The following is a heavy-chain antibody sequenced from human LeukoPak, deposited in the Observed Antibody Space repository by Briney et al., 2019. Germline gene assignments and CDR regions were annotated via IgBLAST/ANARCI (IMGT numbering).Heavy chain of an antibody. J-gene: IGHJ4*02. Sequence: GGSLRLSCAVSGFTFEDYGMSWVRQAPGKGLEWVSGINWNGGSTGYIDSVKGRFIISRDNAKNSLYLQMDSLRAEDTALYYCARDSCSSTSCSTGNPADYWGQGTLVTVSS. D-gene: IGHD2-2*01. CDR2: INWNGGST. CDR1: GFTFEDYG. CDR3: ARDSCSSTSCSTGNPADY. V-gene: IGHV3-20*04.